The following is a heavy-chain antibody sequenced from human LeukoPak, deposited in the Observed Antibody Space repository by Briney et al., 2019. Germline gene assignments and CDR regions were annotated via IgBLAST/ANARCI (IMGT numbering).Heavy chain of an antibody. CDR3: ARVNYDFWSGSLDY. V-gene: IGHV4-59*01. D-gene: IGHD3-3*01. CDR1: GGSISSYY. Sequence: SETLSLTCTVSGGSISSYYWSWLRQPPGKGLEWIGYIYYSGSTNYNPSLKSRVTISVHTSNNQFSLKLSSVTAADTAVYYCARVNYDFWSGSLDYWGQGTLVTVSS. J-gene: IGHJ4*02. CDR2: IYYSGST.